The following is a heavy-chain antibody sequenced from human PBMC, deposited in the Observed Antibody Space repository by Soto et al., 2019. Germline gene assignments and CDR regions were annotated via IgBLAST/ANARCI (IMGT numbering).Heavy chain of an antibody. V-gene: IGHV4-4*02. CDR3: ASRDPGTSVDY. J-gene: IGHJ4*02. CDR2: ISRTGST. Sequence: SETLSLTCALSRGSFTSNNWWTCVRQPPGQGLEWIGEISRTGSTNYNPSLKSRVTISLDKSENKFSLKVTSLTAADTAVYYCASRDPGTSVDYWGQGTWVTVS. CDR1: RGSFTSNNW. D-gene: IGHD1-7*01.